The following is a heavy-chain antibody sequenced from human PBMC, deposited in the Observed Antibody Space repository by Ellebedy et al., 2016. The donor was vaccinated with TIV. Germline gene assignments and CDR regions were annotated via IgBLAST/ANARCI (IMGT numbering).Heavy chain of an antibody. CDR1: RLPFSSYW. CDR3: ATDGSYGDHCSPTHAFVT. CDR2: INRDGGET. D-gene: IGHD1-26*01. J-gene: IGHJ3*02. V-gene: IGHV3-7*03. Sequence: GGSLRLSCAASRLPFSSYWMTWVRQAPGKGLEWVANINRDGGETFYVDAVKGRLTISRDNARNSLYLQMNSLRAADTAVYYCATDGSYGDHCSPTHAFVTWGQGTMVIVSS.